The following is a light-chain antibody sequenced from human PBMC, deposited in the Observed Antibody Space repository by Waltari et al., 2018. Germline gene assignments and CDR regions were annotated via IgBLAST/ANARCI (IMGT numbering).Light chain of an antibody. CDR2: EGS. Sequence: QSALTQPASVSGSLGQPITISCTGANSDVGTYNLVSWYQQHPGKAPKLMIYEGSKRPAGVSNRFSGSQSGTTASLTISGLQAEDDGDYYCCSYAGSSTYVLFGGGTKLTVL. CDR1: NSDVGTYNL. V-gene: IGLV2-23*01. J-gene: IGLJ2*01. CDR3: CSYAGSSTYVL.